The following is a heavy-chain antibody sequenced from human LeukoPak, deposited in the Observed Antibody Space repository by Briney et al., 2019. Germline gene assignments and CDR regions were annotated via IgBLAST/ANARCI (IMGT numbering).Heavy chain of an antibody. CDR2: IYSGGST. Sequence: GGSLRLSCAASGFTFSSYSMNWVRQAPGKGLEWVSVIYSGGSTYYADSVKGRFTISRDNSKNTLYLQMNSLRAEDTAVYYCARADGYSSSYDYWGQGTLVTVSS. D-gene: IGHD6-13*01. J-gene: IGHJ4*02. CDR3: ARADGYSSSYDY. V-gene: IGHV3-66*01. CDR1: GFTFSSYS.